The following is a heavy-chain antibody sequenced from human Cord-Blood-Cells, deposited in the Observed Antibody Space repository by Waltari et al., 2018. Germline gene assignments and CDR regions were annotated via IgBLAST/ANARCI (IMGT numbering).Heavy chain of an antibody. J-gene: IGHJ4*02. D-gene: IGHD6-13*01. CDR2: INHSGST. CDR3: AREGGLAAAGTDY. V-gene: IGHV4-34*01. CDR1: GGSFSGYY. Sequence: QVQLQQWGAGLLKPSETLSLTCAVYGGSFSGYYWSWIRQPPGKGLEWIGEINHSGSTNYNPSRKSRVTISVDTSKNQFSLKLSSVTAADTAVYYCAREGGLAAAGTDYWGQGTLVTVSS.